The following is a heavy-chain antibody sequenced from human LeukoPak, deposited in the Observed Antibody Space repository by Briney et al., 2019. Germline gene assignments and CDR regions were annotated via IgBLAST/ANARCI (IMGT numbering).Heavy chain of an antibody. CDR2: ISWNSGSI. V-gene: IGHV3-9*01. Sequence: PGGSLRLSCAASGFTFDDYAMHWVRQAPGKGLEWVSGISWNSGSIGYADSVKGRFTISRDNAKSSLYLQMNSLRAEDTALYYCAKDLSSGSPLWGQGTLVTVSS. J-gene: IGHJ4*02. CDR3: AKDLSSGSPL. D-gene: IGHD3-10*01. CDR1: GFTFDDYA.